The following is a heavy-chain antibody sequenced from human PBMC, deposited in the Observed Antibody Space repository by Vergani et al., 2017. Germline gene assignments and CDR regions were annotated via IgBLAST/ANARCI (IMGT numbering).Heavy chain of an antibody. J-gene: IGHJ3*02. D-gene: IGHD3-10*01. CDR2: IWYDGSNK. Sequence: VQLVESGGGLVQPGGSLKLSCAASGFTFSSYGMHWVRQAPGKGLEWVAVIWYDGSNKYYADSVKGRFTISRDNSKNTLYLQMNSLRAEDTAVYYCARDYYYGSGNDAFDIWGQGTMVTVSS. V-gene: IGHV3-33*01. CDR3: ARDYYYGSGNDAFDI. CDR1: GFTFSSYG.